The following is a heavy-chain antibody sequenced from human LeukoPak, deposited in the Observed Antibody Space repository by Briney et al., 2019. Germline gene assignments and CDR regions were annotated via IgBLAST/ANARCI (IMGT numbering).Heavy chain of an antibody. Sequence: SETLSLTCTVSGGSISSYYWSWIRQPPGKGLEWIGYIYYSESTNYNPSLKSRVTISVDTSKNQFSLKLSSVTAADTAVYYCARVDSFGGDRDYFDYWGQGTLVTVSS. CDR1: GGSISSYY. V-gene: IGHV4-59*01. CDR3: ARVDSFGGDRDYFDY. D-gene: IGHD3-16*01. J-gene: IGHJ4*02. CDR2: IYYSEST.